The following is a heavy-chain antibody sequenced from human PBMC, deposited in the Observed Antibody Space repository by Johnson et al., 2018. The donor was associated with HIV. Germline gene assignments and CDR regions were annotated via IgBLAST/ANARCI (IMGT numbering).Heavy chain of an antibody. D-gene: IGHD6-19*01. CDR3: ARGGVGGWDHDAFDL. Sequence: QVQLVESGGGLIQPGRSLRLSCAASGFTFSSYAMHWVRQAPGKGLEWVAVISYDGSNKYYADSVKGRFTISRDNAKNSLYLQMNSLRAEDTALYYCARGGVGGWDHDAFDLWGQGTMVTVS. CDR1: GFTFSSYA. V-gene: IGHV3-30*04. CDR2: ISYDGSNK. J-gene: IGHJ3*01.